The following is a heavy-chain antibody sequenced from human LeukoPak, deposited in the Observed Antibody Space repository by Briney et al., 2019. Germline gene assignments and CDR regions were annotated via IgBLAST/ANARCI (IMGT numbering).Heavy chain of an antibody. CDR1: GYTFIAYY. CDR3: ARRGTNWGRFDY. V-gene: IGHV1-2*02. CDR2: ISPNSGGT. Sequence: ASVKVSCKASGYTFIAYYLYWVRQAPGQGLELMGWISPNSGGTKYAQNFQGRVTMTRDTSISTVYMELSRLSYDDTAVYYCARRGTNWGRFDYWGQGSLVTVSS. J-gene: IGHJ4*02. D-gene: IGHD7-27*01.